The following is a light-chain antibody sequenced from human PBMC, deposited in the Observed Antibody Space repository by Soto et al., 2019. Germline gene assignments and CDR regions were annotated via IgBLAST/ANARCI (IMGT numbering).Light chain of an antibody. CDR2: DVS. CDR3: CSYASTYTLL. CDR1: SSDIGGYKY. Sequence: QSALTQPRSVSGSPGQSVTISCTGTSSDIGGYKYVSWYQQHPGKAPKLIICDVSQRPSGVPDRFSGSKSGNTASLTISGLQAEDEADYYCCSYASTYTLLFGGGTKLTVL. V-gene: IGLV2-11*01. J-gene: IGLJ2*01.